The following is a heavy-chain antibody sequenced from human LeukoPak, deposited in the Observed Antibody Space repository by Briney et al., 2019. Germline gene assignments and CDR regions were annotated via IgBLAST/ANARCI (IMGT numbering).Heavy chain of an antibody. CDR3: AKDRLATRTFDY. Sequence: PGGSLRLSCAASGFTFRSYAMSWVRQAPGKGLEWVSAISGSGGSTYYADSVKGRFTISRDNSKNTLYLQMNSLRAEDTAVYYCAKDRLATRTFDYWGQGTLVTVSS. D-gene: IGHD5-24*01. V-gene: IGHV3-23*01. J-gene: IGHJ4*02. CDR2: ISGSGGST. CDR1: GFTFRSYA.